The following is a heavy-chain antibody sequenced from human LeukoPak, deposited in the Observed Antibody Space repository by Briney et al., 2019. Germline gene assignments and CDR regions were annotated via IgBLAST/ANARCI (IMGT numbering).Heavy chain of an antibody. Sequence: PGGSLRLSCAASGFTFSSYWMSWVRQAPGKGLEWVANIKQDESEKYYVDSVKGRFTISRDNAKNSLYLQMNSLRAEDTAVYYCARAARSHYYYYYMDVWGKGTTVTVSS. J-gene: IGHJ6*03. CDR1: GFTFSSYW. D-gene: IGHD6-6*01. V-gene: IGHV3-7*01. CDR3: ARAARSHYYYYYMDV. CDR2: IKQDESEK.